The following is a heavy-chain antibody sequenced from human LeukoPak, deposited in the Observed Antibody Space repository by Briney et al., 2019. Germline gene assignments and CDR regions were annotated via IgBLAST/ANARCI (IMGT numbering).Heavy chain of an antibody. Sequence: SETLSLTCAVYGASFSDYYWNWIRQAPGKGLEWIGEINHSGSTNYNPSLKSRVTISVDMSKDQFSLKLSSVIAADTAVNYCARGGGGDGEYPYFDYWGQGALVAVSS. CDR2: INHSGST. J-gene: IGHJ4*02. D-gene: IGHD4-17*01. CDR3: ARGGGGDGEYPYFDY. V-gene: IGHV4-34*01. CDR1: GASFSDYY.